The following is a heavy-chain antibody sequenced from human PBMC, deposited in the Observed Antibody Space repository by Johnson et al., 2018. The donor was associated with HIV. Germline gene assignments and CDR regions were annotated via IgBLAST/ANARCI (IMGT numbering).Heavy chain of an antibody. CDR1: GFTFSNYG. D-gene: IGHD7-27*01. Sequence: QVHLVESGGGVVQPGRSLRLSCAASGFTFSNYGMHWVRQAPGKGLEWVAVIWYDGSNKYYADSVKGRFTISGDNSKNTLSLQMNSLRAEDTAVYYCALNWGAEGAFDIWGQGTMVTVSS. CDR2: IWYDGSNK. J-gene: IGHJ3*02. CDR3: ALNWGAEGAFDI. V-gene: IGHV3-33*08.